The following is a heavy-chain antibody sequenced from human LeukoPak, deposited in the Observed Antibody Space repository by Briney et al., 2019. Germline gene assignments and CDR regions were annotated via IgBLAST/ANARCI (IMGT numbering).Heavy chain of an antibody. J-gene: IGHJ4*02. CDR3: ARGGYQRPFDY. Sequence: PSETLSLTCTVSGGSISSSSYYWGWIRQPPGKGLEWIGSIYYSGSTYYNPSPKSRVTISVDTSKNQFSLKLSSVTAADTAVYYRARGGYQRPFDYWGQGTLVTVPS. CDR2: IYYSGST. CDR1: GGSISSSSYY. V-gene: IGHV4-39*01. D-gene: IGHD5-18*01.